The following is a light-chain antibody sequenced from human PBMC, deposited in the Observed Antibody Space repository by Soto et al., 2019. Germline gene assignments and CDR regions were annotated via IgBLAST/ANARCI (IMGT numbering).Light chain of an antibody. CDR1: SSDVGGYDY. V-gene: IGLV2-14*03. Sequence: QSALTQVASVSGSPGQSITISCTGTSSDVGGYDYVSWYQQHPGKAPKLMIYNVNYRPSGVSNRFSGSKSGNTASLTISGLQAEDEANYYCSSYTNAHTVVFGGGTKLTVL. J-gene: IGLJ2*01. CDR2: NVN. CDR3: SSYTNAHTVV.